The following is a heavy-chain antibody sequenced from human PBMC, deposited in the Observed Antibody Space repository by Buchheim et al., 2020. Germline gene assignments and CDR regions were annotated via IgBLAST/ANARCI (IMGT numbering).Heavy chain of an antibody. D-gene: IGHD6-19*01. J-gene: IGHJ4*02. CDR2: MHYSGST. CDR1: GGSVSRGSYF. CDR3: ARGGWLVGLDH. Sequence: QVQLQESGPGLVKASETLSLTCTVSGGSVSRGSYFWTWIRQPPGKGLEWIGYMHYSGSTVYNPSLKSRVSISVDTSKNQLSLKLNSATSADTAVYYCARGGWLVGLDHWGQGTL. V-gene: IGHV4-61*01.